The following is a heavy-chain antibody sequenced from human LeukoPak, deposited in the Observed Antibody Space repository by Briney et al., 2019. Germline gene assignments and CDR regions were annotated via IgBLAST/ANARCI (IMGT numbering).Heavy chain of an antibody. J-gene: IGHJ4*02. Sequence: PGRSLRLSCAASGFTFSSYGMSWVRQAPGKGLEWVSAISGSGGSTYYADSVKGRFTISRDNSKNTLYLQMNSLRAEDTAVYYCANSGSYYNREDYFDYWGQGTLVTVSS. D-gene: IGHD3-10*01. CDR2: ISGSGGST. V-gene: IGHV3-23*01. CDR1: GFTFSSYG. CDR3: ANSGSYYNREDYFDY.